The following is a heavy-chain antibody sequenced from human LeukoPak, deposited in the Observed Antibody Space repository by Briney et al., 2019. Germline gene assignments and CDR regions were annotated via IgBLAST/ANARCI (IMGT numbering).Heavy chain of an antibody. Sequence: SETLSLTCAVYGGSFSGYYWSWIRQPPGKGLEWIGEINHSGSTNYNPSLKGRVTISVDTSKNQFSLKLSSVTAADTAVYYCARSLFWIGYDYIWGSYRSQGFDYWGQGTLVTVSS. CDR1: GGSFSGYY. D-gene: IGHD3-16*02. CDR3: ARSLFWIGYDYIWGSYRSQGFDY. J-gene: IGHJ4*02. CDR2: INHSGST. V-gene: IGHV4-34*01.